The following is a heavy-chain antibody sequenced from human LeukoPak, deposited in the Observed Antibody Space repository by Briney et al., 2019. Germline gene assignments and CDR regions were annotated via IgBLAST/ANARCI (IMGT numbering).Heavy chain of an antibody. Sequence: PSGTLSLTCAVSGGSISNNSWWSWVRQPPGKGLEWIGEIYHSGSTNYNPSFRSRVTISVDTSKNQFSLRLSSVTAADTAVYYCARHSTTLVRGVLNWFDPWAREPWSLSPQ. CDR3: ARHSTTLVRGVLNWFDP. CDR2: IYHSGST. J-gene: IGHJ5*02. V-gene: IGHV4-4*02. D-gene: IGHD3-10*01. CDR1: GGSISNNSW.